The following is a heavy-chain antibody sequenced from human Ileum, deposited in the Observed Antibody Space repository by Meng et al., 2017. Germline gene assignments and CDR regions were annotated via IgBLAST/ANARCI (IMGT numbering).Heavy chain of an antibody. Sequence: HVRLQASGPGLVKPSQTLSPTCTVSGGSISSGGYYWGWIRQHPGKGLEWIGYIFYSGSTYYNSSLKSRINISVDTSKNQFSLKVSSVTAADTAVYYCARVRRGLGLRFDPWGQGTLVTVSS. D-gene: IGHD3/OR15-3a*01. CDR2: IFYSGST. CDR1: GGSISSGGYY. J-gene: IGHJ5*02. CDR3: ARVRRGLGLRFDP. V-gene: IGHV4-31*03.